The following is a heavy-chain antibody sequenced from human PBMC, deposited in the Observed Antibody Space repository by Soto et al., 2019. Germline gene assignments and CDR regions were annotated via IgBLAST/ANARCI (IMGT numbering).Heavy chain of an antibody. CDR2: ITGSGGST. Sequence: EVQLLESGGGLVQPGGSLRLSCAASGFTFSSYAMSWVRQAPGKGLEWVSAITGSGGSTYYADSVKGRFIISRDNSKNTLYLQMNSLRAVDTAVYYCARPIGGYEAFEIWGQGTMVTVSS. V-gene: IGHV3-23*01. D-gene: IGHD3-16*01. CDR3: ARPIGGYEAFEI. J-gene: IGHJ3*02. CDR1: GFTFSSYA.